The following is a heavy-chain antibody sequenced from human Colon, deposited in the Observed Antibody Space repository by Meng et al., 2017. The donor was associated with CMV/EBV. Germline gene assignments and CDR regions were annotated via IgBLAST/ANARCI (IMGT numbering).Heavy chain of an antibody. Sequence: GESLKISCAASGFHVRSHYMAWVRQAPGKGLEWVSVIYSGGIHSDGDTYHTDSVKGRFTISRDNSKNTLYLQMDSLRTEDTAVYYCARREILGYSEGLYAFNVWGQGTRVTVSS. CDR3: ARREILGYSEGLYAFNV. CDR1: GFHVRSHY. V-gene: IGHV3-53*05. D-gene: IGHD5-18*01. J-gene: IGHJ3*01. CDR2: IYSGGIHSDGDT.